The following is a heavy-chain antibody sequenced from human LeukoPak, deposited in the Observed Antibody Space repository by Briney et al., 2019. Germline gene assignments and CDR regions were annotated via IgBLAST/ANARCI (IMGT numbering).Heavy chain of an antibody. J-gene: IGHJ4*02. V-gene: IGHV1-18*01. CDR3: ARDLAMTTVTTQVG. CDR1: GYTFTSYG. D-gene: IGHD4-17*01. CDR2: ISAYNGST. Sequence: GASVKVSCKASGYTFTSYGISWVRQAPGQGLEWMGWISAYNGSTNYAQKLQGRVTMTTDTSTSTAYMELRSLRSDDTAVYYCARDLAMTTVTTQVGWGQGTLVTVSS.